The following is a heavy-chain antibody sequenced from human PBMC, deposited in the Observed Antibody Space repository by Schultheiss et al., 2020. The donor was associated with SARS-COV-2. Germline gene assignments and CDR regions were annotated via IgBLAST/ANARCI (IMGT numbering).Heavy chain of an antibody. CDR3: AAGEAVVGYNWFDP. D-gene: IGHD6-19*01. CDR1: GYSISSGGYS. Sequence: SETLSLTCAVSGYSISSGGYSWSWIRQPPGKGLEWIGHVSYSGTTNYNPSLKSRLTISVDTSKKQFSLRLISVTAADTAVYFSAAGEAVVGYNWFDPWGQGTLVTVSS. CDR2: VSYSGTT. J-gene: IGHJ5*02. V-gene: IGHV4-61*08.